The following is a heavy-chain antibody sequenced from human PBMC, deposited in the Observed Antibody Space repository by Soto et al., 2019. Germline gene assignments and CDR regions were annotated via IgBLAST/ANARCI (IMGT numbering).Heavy chain of an antibody. V-gene: IGHV4-30-4*01. J-gene: IGHJ6*02. CDR1: GGSISSGDYY. D-gene: IGHD2-15*01. Sequence: QVQLQESGPGLVKPSQTLSLTCTVSGGSISSGDYYWSWIRQPPGKGLEWLGYIDYSGSTNYNPSLKSRVTISVDTSKNQFSLKLSSVTAADTAEYYCARALVECSGGSCYSIPFPQYYYYGMDVWGQETTVTVSS. CDR3: ARALVECSGGSCYSIPFPQYYYYGMDV. CDR2: IDYSGST.